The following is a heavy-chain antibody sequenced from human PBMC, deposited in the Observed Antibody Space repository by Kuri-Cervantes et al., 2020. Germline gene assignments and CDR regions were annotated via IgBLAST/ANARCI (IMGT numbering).Heavy chain of an antibody. Sequence: SVKVTCKASGGTFSSYTISWVRQAPGQGLEWMGRIIPILGIANYAQKFQGRVTITADESTSTAYMELSSLRSEDTAVYYCARAAAARTAMVTWFDYWGQGTLVTVSS. CDR2: IIPILGIA. D-gene: IGHD5-18*01. V-gene: IGHV1-69*02. CDR1: GGTFSSYT. CDR3: ARAAAARTAMVTWFDY. J-gene: IGHJ4*02.